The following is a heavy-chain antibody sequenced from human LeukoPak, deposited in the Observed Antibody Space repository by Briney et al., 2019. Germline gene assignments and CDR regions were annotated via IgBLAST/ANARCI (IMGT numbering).Heavy chain of an antibody. Sequence: PSETLSLTCTVSGDSINAYYWGWIRQPPGKGLEWIGYIYFSGTTKYNPSLESRVAISVDTSKNQFSLKLSSVTAADTAAYYCARRRAEGGSNGHYNWFDPWGQGILVTVSS. V-gene: IGHV4-59*08. CDR3: ARRRAEGGSNGHYNWFDP. J-gene: IGHJ5*02. CDR1: GDSINAYY. CDR2: IYFSGTT. D-gene: IGHD6-13*01.